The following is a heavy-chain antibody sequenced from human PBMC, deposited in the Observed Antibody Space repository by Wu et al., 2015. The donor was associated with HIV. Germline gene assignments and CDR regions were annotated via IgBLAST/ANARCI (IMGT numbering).Heavy chain of an antibody. J-gene: IGHJ4*02. Sequence: QVHLVQSGSEVKKPGSSVKVSCKTSGDMFNNYAISWVRQAPGQGLEWIGMIIPILTSTTYAQKFQDRVTIIADESTASVYMELSSLISDDTAVYYCARDHFXDSSGYYSFPSYWGQGTLVTVS. CDR3: ARDHFXDSSGYYSFPSY. CDR2: IIPILTST. D-gene: IGHD3-22*01. CDR1: GDMFNNYA. V-gene: IGHV1-69*13.